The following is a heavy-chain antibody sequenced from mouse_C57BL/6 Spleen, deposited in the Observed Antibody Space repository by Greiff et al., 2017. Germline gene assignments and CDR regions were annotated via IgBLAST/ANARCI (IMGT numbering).Heavy chain of an antibody. CDR3: ARRGTPYYFDY. D-gene: IGHD2-14*01. CDR2: IDPFSGGT. V-gene: IGHV1-72*01. J-gene: IGHJ2*01. CDR1: GFTFTSYW. Sequence: QVLLEESGAGLVKPGGSVKLSCKASGFTFTSYWMPWVKQRPGRGHEWIGMIDPFSGGTKYNEKFQSKGTLTVDKPSSTAYMQLSSLTSEDAAVYYCARRGTPYYFDYWGQGTTLTVSS.